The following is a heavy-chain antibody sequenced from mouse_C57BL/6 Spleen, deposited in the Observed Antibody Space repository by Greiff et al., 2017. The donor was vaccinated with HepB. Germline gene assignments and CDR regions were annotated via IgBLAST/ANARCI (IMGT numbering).Heavy chain of an antibody. J-gene: IGHJ3*01. D-gene: IGHD2-4*01. CDR2: INPNNGGT. Sequence: DVQLQESGPELVKPGASVKMSCKASGYTFTDYNMHWVKQSHGKSLEWIGYINPNNGGTSYNQKFKGKATLTVNKSSSTAYMELRSLTSEDSAVYYCARLGLPAWFAYWGQGTLVTVSA. CDR1: GYTFTDYN. CDR3: ARLGLPAWFAY. V-gene: IGHV1-22*01.